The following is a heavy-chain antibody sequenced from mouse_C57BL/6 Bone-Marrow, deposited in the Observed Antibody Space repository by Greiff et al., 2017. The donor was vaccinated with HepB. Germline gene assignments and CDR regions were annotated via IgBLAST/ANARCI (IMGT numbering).Heavy chain of an antibody. V-gene: IGHV1-64*01. Sequence: VQLQQPGAELVKPGASVKLSCKASGYTFTSYWMHWVKQRPGQGLEWIGMIHPNSGSTNYNEKFKSKATLTVDKSSSTAYMQLSSLTSEDSAVYYCARGVRSTTGGRGDYWGQGTTLTVSS. CDR2: IHPNSGST. D-gene: IGHD1-1*01. CDR3: ARGVRSTTGGRGDY. CDR1: GYTFTSYW. J-gene: IGHJ2*01.